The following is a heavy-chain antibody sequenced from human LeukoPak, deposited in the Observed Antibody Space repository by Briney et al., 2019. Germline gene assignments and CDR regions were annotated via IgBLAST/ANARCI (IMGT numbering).Heavy chain of an antibody. V-gene: IGHV4-34*01. CDR1: GGSFSGYY. CDR2: INHSGST. J-gene: IGHJ4*02. D-gene: IGHD2-15*01. Sequence: SETLSLTCAVYGGSFSGYYWSWIRQPPGEGLEWIGEINHSGSTNYNPSLKSRVTISVDTSKNQFSLKLSSVTAADTAVYYCARGLRGSRFDYWGQGTLVTVSS. CDR3: ARGLRGSRFDY.